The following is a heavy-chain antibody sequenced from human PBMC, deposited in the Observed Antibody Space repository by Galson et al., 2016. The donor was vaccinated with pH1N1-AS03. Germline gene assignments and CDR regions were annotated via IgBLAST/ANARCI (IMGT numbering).Heavy chain of an antibody. CDR2: ISGSGGRT. CDR1: GFTFSSYA. J-gene: IGHJ6*02. D-gene: IGHD1/OR15-1a*01. V-gene: IGHV3-23*01. Sequence: LRLSCAASGFTFSSYAMSWVRQAPGKGLEWVSAISGSGGRTYYADSVKGRFTISRDNSKNTLYLQTNSLRAEDTAVYYCAKAMNSYYYGMDVWGQGTKVTVSS. CDR3: AKAMNSYYYGMDV.